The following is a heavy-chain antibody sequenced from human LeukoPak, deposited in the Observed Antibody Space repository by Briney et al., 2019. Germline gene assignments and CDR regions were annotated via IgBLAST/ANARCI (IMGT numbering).Heavy chain of an antibody. D-gene: IGHD6-13*01. Sequence: HPGGSLRLSCAASGFTFSSYSMNWVRQAPGKGLEWVSYISSSSSTIYYADSVKGRFTISRDNAKNSLYLQMNSLRAEDTAVYYCARRRIAAAGTGFDYWGQGTLVTVSS. CDR3: ARRRIAAAGTGFDY. V-gene: IGHV3-48*01. CDR2: ISSSSSTI. CDR1: GFTFSSYS. J-gene: IGHJ4*02.